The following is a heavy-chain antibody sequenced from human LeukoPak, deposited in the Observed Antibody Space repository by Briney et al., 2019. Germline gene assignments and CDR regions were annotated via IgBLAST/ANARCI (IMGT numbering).Heavy chain of an antibody. Sequence: PSETLSLTCTVSGGSFSSRDYYWGWIRQPPGKGLEWIGSIYYSGTTYYNPSLKSRATISVDTSKNQFSLKLSSVTAADTAVYYCARSYDYVWGSYRSKKVSAFDIWGQGTMVTVSS. CDR1: GGSFSSRDYY. J-gene: IGHJ3*02. D-gene: IGHD3-16*02. CDR3: ARSYDYVWGSYRSKKVSAFDI. V-gene: IGHV4-39*01. CDR2: IYYSGTT.